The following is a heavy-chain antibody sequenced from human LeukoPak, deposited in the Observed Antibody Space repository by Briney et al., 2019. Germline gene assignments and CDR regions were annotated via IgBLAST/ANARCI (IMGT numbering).Heavy chain of an antibody. D-gene: IGHD3-22*01. CDR3: ARDVDYYDSSGYYPY. Sequence: HAASVKVSCKASGYTFTSYAMNWVRQAPGQGLEWMGWINTNTGNPTYAQGFTGRFVFSLDTSVSTAYLQISSLKAEDTAVYYCARDVDYYDSSGYYPYWGQGTLVTVSS. CDR1: GYTFTSYA. V-gene: IGHV7-4-1*02. J-gene: IGHJ4*02. CDR2: INTNTGNP.